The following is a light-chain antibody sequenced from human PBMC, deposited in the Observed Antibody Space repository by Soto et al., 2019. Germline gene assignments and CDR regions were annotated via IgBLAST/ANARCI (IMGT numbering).Light chain of an antibody. Sequence: QSALTQPASVSGSPGQSITISCTGTSIDVGGYNYVSWYQQHPGKAPKLMIYDVSNRPSGVSNRFSGSKSANTASLTISGLQAEDEADYYCSSYTGSSTYVVFGGGTKANVL. CDR1: SIDVGGYNY. V-gene: IGLV2-14*01. J-gene: IGLJ2*01. CDR2: DVS. CDR3: SSYTGSSTYVV.